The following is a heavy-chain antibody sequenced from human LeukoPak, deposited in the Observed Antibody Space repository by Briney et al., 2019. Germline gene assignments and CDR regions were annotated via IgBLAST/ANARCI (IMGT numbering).Heavy chain of an antibody. J-gene: IGHJ4*02. CDR1: GFTFSSYG. V-gene: IGHV3-33*01. Sequence: GGSLRLSCAASGFTFSSYGMHWVRQAPGKGLEWVAVIWYDGSNKYYADSVKGRFTISRDNSKNTLYLQMNCLRAEDTAVYYCARDMQPYYYDSSGYLDYWGQGTLVTVSS. D-gene: IGHD3-22*01. CDR2: IWYDGSNK. CDR3: ARDMQPYYYDSSGYLDY.